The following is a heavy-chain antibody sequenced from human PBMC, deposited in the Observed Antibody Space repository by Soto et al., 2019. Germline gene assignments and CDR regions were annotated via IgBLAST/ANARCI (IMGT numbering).Heavy chain of an antibody. CDR1: GGSISSYY. V-gene: IGHV4-59*01. CDR3: ARGSRAAEVLWYFDL. D-gene: IGHD1-1*01. Sequence: QVQLQESGPGLVKPSETLSLTCTVSGGSISSYYWSWIRQAPGKGLEWIGYIYYRGSTNYNPSLKSRVSISVDTSKNRFSLKLNSVTPADTAVYYCARGSRAAEVLWYFDLWGRGTLVTVSS. J-gene: IGHJ2*01. CDR2: IYYRGST.